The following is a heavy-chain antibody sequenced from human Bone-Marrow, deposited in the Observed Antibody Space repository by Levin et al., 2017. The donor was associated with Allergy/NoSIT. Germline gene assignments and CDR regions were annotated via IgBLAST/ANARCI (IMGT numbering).Heavy chain of an antibody. V-gene: IGHV2-5*01. D-gene: IGHD6-13*01. CDR3: AHTLYGSIDY. CDR1: GFSLTTVGVG. J-gene: IGHJ4*02. Sequence: SGPTLVKPTQTLTLTCSFSGFSLTTVGVGVGWIRQPPGEPLEWLSVINWNDDKRYRLSLTSRLTITKDTAKNEVVLTMTNMDPADTGTYFCAHTLYGSIDYWGRGTLVTVSS. CDR2: INWNDDK.